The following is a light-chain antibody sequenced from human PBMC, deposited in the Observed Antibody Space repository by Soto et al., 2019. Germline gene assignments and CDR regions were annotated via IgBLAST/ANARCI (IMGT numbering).Light chain of an antibody. CDR3: SSHAGINNVV. CDR2: DNT. CDR1: SSNLGAGYD. Sequence: QSVLTQPPSMSGAPGQRVTMSCTGSSSNLGAGYDVHWYQRLPGAAPKLLIYDNTHRPSGVPNRFSGSKSGTSASLAITGLQAEDEADYYCSSHAGINNVVFGGGTKLTVL. V-gene: IGLV1-40*01. J-gene: IGLJ3*02.